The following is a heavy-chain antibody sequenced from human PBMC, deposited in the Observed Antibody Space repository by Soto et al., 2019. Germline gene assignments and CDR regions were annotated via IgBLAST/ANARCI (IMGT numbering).Heavy chain of an antibody. CDR1: VYTFSSYA. Sequence: ASLNGSWKASVYTFSSYAVHWGRQAPGQRLEWMGWINAGNGNTKYSQKFQGRVTITRDTSASTAYMELSSLRSEDTAVYYCARAGGGGYNRNWFDPWGQGTLVTVSS. D-gene: IGHD5-12*01. CDR3: ARAGGGGYNRNWFDP. CDR2: INAGNGNT. V-gene: IGHV1-3*01. J-gene: IGHJ5*02.